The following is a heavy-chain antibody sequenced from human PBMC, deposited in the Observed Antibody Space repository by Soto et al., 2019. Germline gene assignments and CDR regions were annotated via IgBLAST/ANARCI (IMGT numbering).Heavy chain of an antibody. J-gene: IGHJ3*02. D-gene: IGHD3-22*01. CDR1: GFTFNSYA. Sequence: EVQLLESGGGLVQPGGSLRLSCIASGFTFNSYAMSWVRQAPGKGLEWVSGISGSGGSRYYADSVKGRFTISRDNSKTTLYLQMNSLRAEDTAVYYCAKKYYYDSVGDYSRDGFDIWGQGTLVTVSS. V-gene: IGHV3-23*01. CDR2: ISGSGGSR. CDR3: AKKYYYDSVGDYSRDGFDI.